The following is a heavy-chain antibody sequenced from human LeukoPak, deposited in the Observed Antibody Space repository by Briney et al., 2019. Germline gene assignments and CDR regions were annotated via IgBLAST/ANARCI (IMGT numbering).Heavy chain of an antibody. CDR3: ARDLGSSGYDRSFDY. D-gene: IGHD3-22*01. J-gene: IGHJ4*02. Sequence: GGSLRLSCAASGFTFSSYSMNWVRQAPGKGLEWVSSISSSSVYIYSADSVKGRFTISRDNAKNSLYLQMNSLRDEDTAVYYCARDLGSSGYDRSFDYWGQGSLVTVSA. CDR1: GFTFSSYS. CDR2: ISSSSVYI. V-gene: IGHV3-21*01.